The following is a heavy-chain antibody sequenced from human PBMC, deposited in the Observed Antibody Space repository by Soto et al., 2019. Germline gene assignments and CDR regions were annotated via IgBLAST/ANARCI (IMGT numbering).Heavy chain of an antibody. CDR2: ISSNGGST. J-gene: IGHJ4*02. CDR1: GFTFSSYA. Sequence: EVQLVESGGGLVQPGGSLRLSCAASGFTFSSYAMHWVRQAPGKGLEYVSAISSNGGSTYYANSVKGRFTISRDNSKNTLYLQMGSLRAEDMAVYYCARLSAGYSSSWRDYWGQGTLVTVSS. V-gene: IGHV3-64*01. CDR3: ARLSAGYSSSWRDY. D-gene: IGHD6-13*01.